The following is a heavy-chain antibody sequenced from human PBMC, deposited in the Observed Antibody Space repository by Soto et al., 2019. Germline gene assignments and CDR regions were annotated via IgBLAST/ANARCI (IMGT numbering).Heavy chain of an antibody. Sequence: ASVKVSCKASGYTFTTYAMHWVRQAPGQRLEWMGWIYTGNGNTKYSQNFQGRVTITRDTSASTAYMELNSLRSEDTAVYYCARGLAAAGIYWFDPWGQGTLVTVSS. V-gene: IGHV1-3*04. CDR3: ARGLAAAGIYWFDP. D-gene: IGHD6-13*01. J-gene: IGHJ5*02. CDR2: IYTGNGNT. CDR1: GYTFTTYA.